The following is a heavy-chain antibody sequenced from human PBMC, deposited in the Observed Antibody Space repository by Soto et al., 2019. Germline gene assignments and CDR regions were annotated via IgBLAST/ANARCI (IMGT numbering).Heavy chain of an antibody. CDR2: ISGSGGRS. Sequence: EVQLLDSGGGLVQPGGSLRLSCAASGFTFSNYAMTWVRQGPGKGLEWVSGISGSGGRSYYADSVKGRFTISRDNSKSTLYVQMNSLRAEYTTVYYCAKAYFVWSSEQPYYFDYWGQGTLVTVSS. CDR1: GFTFSNYA. CDR3: AKAYFVWSSEQPYYFDY. V-gene: IGHV3-23*01. D-gene: IGHD3-16*01. J-gene: IGHJ4*02.